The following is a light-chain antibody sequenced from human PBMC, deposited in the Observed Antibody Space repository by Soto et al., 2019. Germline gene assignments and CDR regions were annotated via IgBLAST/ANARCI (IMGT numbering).Light chain of an antibody. V-gene: IGKV1-27*01. Sequence: DIQMTQSPSSLSASIGDRVTITCRASQGISNYLAWYQQKPGKVPKLLIHAASTLQSGVPSRFSGSGSGTDFTLTISSLQPEDVATYYCQKYLSALWTFGQGTKVDIK. J-gene: IGKJ1*01. CDR3: QKYLSALWT. CDR2: AAS. CDR1: QGISNY.